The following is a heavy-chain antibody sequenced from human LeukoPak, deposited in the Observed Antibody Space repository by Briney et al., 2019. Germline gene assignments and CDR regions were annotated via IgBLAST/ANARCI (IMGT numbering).Heavy chain of an antibody. J-gene: IGHJ4*02. CDR1: GSTFSSYA. CDR3: AEAPTIAAAGTEGS. D-gene: IGHD6-13*01. V-gene: IGHV3-23*01. CDR2: ISGSGGST. Sequence: GGSLRLSCAASGSTFSSYAMSWVRQAPGKGLEWVSAISGSGGSTYYADSVKGRFTISRDNSKNTLYLQMNSLRAEDTAVYYCAEAPTIAAAGTEGSWGQGTLVTVSS.